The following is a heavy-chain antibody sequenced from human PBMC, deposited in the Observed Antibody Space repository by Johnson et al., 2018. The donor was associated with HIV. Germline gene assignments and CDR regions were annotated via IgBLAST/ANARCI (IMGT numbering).Heavy chain of an antibody. D-gene: IGHD2-2*01. Sequence: VQLVESGGGVVRPGGSLRLSCAASGFTFDDYGMSWVRQAPGKGLECVSGINWNGGSTGYADSVKGRFTISRDNAKNSLYLQMNSLRAEDTALYYCARDRYCSSTSCPDAFDIWGQGTMVTVSS. CDR3: ARDRYCSSTSCPDAFDI. CDR1: GFTFDDYG. CDR2: INWNGGST. J-gene: IGHJ3*02. V-gene: IGHV3-20*04.